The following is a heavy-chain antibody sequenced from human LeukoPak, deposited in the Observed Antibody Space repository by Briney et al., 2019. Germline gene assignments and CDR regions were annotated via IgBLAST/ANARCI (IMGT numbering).Heavy chain of an antibody. Sequence: GESLKISRKGSGYSFTSYWIGWVRQMPGKGLEWMGLIYPGDSDTRYSPSFQGPVTLSADKSISPPYLHWSSPKGPATAMDLRARKLTGIPLDYWGQGTLVTVSS. D-gene: IGHD4/OR15-4a*01. V-gene: IGHV5-51*01. CDR2: IYPGDSDT. J-gene: IGHJ4*02. CDR3: ARKLTGIPLDY. CDR1: GYSFTSYW.